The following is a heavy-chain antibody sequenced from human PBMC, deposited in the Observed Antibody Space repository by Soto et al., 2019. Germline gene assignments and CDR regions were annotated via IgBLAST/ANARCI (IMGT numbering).Heavy chain of an antibody. CDR2: ISGSGGST. CDR3: AKWVRGVTYYYYYYMDV. Sequence: GGSLRLSCAASGFTFSSYAMSWVRQAPGKGLEWVSAISGSGGSTYYADSVKGRFTISRDNSKNTLYLQMNSLRAEDTAVYYSAKWVRGVTYYYYYYMDVWGKGTTVTVSS. D-gene: IGHD3-10*01. J-gene: IGHJ6*03. V-gene: IGHV3-23*01. CDR1: GFTFSSYA.